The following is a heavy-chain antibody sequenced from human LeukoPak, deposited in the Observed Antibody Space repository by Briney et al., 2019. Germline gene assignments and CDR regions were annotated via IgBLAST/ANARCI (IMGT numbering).Heavy chain of an antibody. D-gene: IGHD1-26*01. Sequence: PGGSLRLSCAASGFTFSSYAMSWVRQAPGKGLEWVTLISYDGNDNDYGDSVKGRFTSSRDNSKNTLFLHMTSLRPEDTAVYYCVRDLGATFSYAMDVWGQGTAVIVSS. CDR2: ISYDGNDN. CDR1: GFTFSSYA. J-gene: IGHJ6*02. V-gene: IGHV3-30*04. CDR3: VRDLGATFSYAMDV.